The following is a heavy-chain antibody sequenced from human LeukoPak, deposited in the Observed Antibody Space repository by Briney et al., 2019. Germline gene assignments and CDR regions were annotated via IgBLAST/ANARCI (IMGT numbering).Heavy chain of an antibody. CDR2: MYYSGST. V-gene: IGHV4-38-2*02. J-gene: IGHJ3*02. Sequence: PSETLSLTCSVSGYSIGSGYYWGWIRQPPEKGLEWIGSMYYSGSTYYNPSLKSRVTISVDTSKNQFSLKLGSVTAADTAVFYCARQPYYYDISGLRVDPFDIWGQGTMVTVSS. CDR1: GYSIGSGYY. D-gene: IGHD3-22*01. CDR3: ARQPYYYDISGLRVDPFDI.